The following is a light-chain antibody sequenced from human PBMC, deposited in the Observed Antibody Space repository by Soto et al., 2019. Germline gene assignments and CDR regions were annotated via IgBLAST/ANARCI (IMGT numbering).Light chain of an antibody. J-gene: IGKJ3*01. V-gene: IGKV3-20*01. Sequence: ETVLTQSPGTLSLSPGERATLSCRASQSVTSTYLAWYQQKPGQAPRLLIYGASTRATGIPDRFSASGSGTDFTLTISRLEPEDFAVYYCQQHGSSPFTFGPGTKVEIK. CDR1: QSVTSTY. CDR2: GAS. CDR3: QQHGSSPFT.